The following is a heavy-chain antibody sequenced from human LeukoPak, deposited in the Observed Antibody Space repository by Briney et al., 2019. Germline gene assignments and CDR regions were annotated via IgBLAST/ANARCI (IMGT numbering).Heavy chain of an antibody. J-gene: IGHJ4*02. D-gene: IGHD6-13*01. CDR2: IYYSGST. CDR1: GASMISDSYY. Sequence: SETLFLTCGVSGASMISDSYYWGWIRQPPGKGLEWIGYIYYSGSTNYNPSLKSRVTISVDTSKNQFSLKLSSVTAADTAVYYCARHSIAAAGTLDYWGQGTLVTVSS. V-gene: IGHV4-61*05. CDR3: ARHSIAAAGTLDY.